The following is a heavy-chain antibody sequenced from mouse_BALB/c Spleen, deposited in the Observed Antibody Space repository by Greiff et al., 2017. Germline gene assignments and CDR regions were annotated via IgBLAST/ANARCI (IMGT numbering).Heavy chain of an antibody. CDR3: ARSGFAY. Sequence: VQLQQLGSELVRPGASVKLFCKASGYTFTSYWMHWVKQRHGQGLEWIGWIDPENGNTIYDPKFQGKASITADTSSNTAYLQLSSLTSEDTAVYYCARSGFAYRGQGALVTVSA. J-gene: IGHJ3*01. CDR2: IDPENGNT. CDR1: GYTFTSYW. V-gene: IGHV14-1*02.